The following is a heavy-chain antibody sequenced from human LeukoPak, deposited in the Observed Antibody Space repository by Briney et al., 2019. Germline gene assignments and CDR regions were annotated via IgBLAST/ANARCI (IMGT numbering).Heavy chain of an antibody. V-gene: IGHV3-23*01. CDR1: GFTFSSYA. CDR2: ISGSGGST. D-gene: IGHD2-15*01. Sequence: PGGSLRLSCAASGFTFSSYAMSWVRQAPGRGLEWVSAISGSGGSTYYADSMKGRFTISRDNAKNSLYLQMNSLRAEDTAVYYCARATQYCSGGSCYDTWFDPWGQGTLVTVSS. J-gene: IGHJ5*02. CDR3: ARATQYCSGGSCYDTWFDP.